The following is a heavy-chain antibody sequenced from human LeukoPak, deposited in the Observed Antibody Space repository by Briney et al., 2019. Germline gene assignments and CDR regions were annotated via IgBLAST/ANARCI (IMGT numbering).Heavy chain of an antibody. Sequence: SETLSLTCTVSGGSISSYYWSWIRQPPGKGLEWIGYIYYSGSTNYNPPLKSRVTISVDTSKNQFSLKLSSVTAADTAVYYCARYNYYYYYMDVWGKGTTVTISS. CDR2: IYYSGST. CDR3: ARYNYYYYYMDV. CDR1: GGSISSYY. J-gene: IGHJ6*03. V-gene: IGHV4-59*01.